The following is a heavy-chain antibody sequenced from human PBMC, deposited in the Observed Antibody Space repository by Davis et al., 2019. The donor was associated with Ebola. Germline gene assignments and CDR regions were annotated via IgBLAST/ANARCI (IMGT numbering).Heavy chain of an antibody. Sequence: PGGSLRLSCAASGFTFGNFAMHWVRQAPGKGLEWVGVVSHSERERFYADSVKGRFTITRDNSENTLYLQMNSLTTDDTAVYNCARAGFDEVLNYGGQGPPVTVSS. CDR2: VSHSERER. CDR1: GFTFGNFA. D-gene: IGHD3-9*01. V-gene: IGHV3-30*04. J-gene: IGHJ4*02. CDR3: ARAGFDEVLNY.